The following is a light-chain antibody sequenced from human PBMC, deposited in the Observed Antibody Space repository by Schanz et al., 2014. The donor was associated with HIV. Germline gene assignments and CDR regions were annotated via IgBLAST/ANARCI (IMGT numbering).Light chain of an antibody. J-gene: IGLJ3*02. CDR1: SGDVGRYDY. Sequence: QSALTQPASVSGSLGQSITISCTGTSGDVGRYDYVSWYQQHPGQAPKLLIYDVTYRPSGISNRFSGSKSGYTASLTISGLQAEDEADYYCSSYTSSSTPLVFGGGTKVTVL. V-gene: IGLV2-14*03. CDR3: SSYTSSSTPLV. CDR2: DVT.